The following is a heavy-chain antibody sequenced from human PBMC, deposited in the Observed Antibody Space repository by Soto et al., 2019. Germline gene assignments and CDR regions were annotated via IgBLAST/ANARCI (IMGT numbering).Heavy chain of an antibody. CDR2: IKSDGSST. CDR3: TRGMVQELFEARNGMDA. J-gene: IGHJ6*02. CDR1: GFTFSNHW. D-gene: IGHD1-26*01. Sequence: PGGSLRLSCAASGFTFSNHWMHWVRQAPGKGLMWVSRIKSDGSSTKYADSVKGRFTISRDNAKSTLYLQMNSLRADDTAVYYCTRGMVQELFEARNGMDAWGQGTPVTVSS. V-gene: IGHV3-74*03.